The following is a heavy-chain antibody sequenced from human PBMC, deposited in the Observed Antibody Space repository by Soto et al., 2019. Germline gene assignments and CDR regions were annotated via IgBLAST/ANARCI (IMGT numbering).Heavy chain of an antibody. CDR3: ARDHTPYCGGDCYRGS. D-gene: IGHD2-21*02. CDR2: ISYDGSNK. Sequence: QVQLVESGGGVVQPGRSLRLSCAAAEFTFSSCAKHWVRQAPGKGLEWVAVISYDGSNKYYADSVKGRFTISRDNSKNTLYLQMNSLRAEDTAAYYCARDHTPYCGGDCYRGSWGQGTLVTVSS. CDR1: EFTFSSCA. J-gene: IGHJ4*02. V-gene: IGHV3-30-3*01.